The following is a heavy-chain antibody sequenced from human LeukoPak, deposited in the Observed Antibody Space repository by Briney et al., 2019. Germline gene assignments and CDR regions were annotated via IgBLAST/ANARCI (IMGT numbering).Heavy chain of an antibody. D-gene: IGHD4-17*01. CDR1: GFTFSSNA. CDR2: ISGSGGST. J-gene: IGHJ4*02. V-gene: IGHV3-23*01. CDR3: AKDLPDYGDYIEGY. Sequence: GGSLRLSCAASGFTFSSNAMSWVRQAPGKGLEWVSTISGSGGSTNYADSVKGRFTFSRDNSKNTLYLQMNSLRAEDTAVYYCAKDLPDYGDYIEGYWGQGTLVTVSS.